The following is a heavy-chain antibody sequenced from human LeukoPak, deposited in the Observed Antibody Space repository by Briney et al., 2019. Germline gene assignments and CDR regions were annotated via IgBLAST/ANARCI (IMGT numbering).Heavy chain of an antibody. V-gene: IGHV3-15*01. Sequence: GGSLRLSCAASGFTFSNAWMSWIRQAPGKGLEWVGRIKSKTDGGTTDYAAPVKGRFTISRDDSKNTLYLQMNSLKTEDTAVYYCTTGITMVRGVIHLIDYWGQGTLVTVSS. CDR3: TTGITMVRGVIHLIDY. J-gene: IGHJ4*02. CDR2: IKSKTDGGTT. D-gene: IGHD3-10*01. CDR1: GFTFSNAW.